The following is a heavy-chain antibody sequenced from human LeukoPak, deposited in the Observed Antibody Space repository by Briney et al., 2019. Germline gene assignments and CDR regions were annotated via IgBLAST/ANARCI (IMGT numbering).Heavy chain of an antibody. J-gene: IGHJ6*03. D-gene: IGHD4-17*01. CDR3: VGAVTTMGARYYYMDV. CDR2: INSDGSST. CDR1: GFTSSSYW. Sequence: PGGSLRLSCAASGFTSSSYWMHWVRQAPGKGLVWVSRINSDGSSTSYADSVKGRFTISRDNAKNTLYLQMNSLRAEDTAVYYCVGAVTTMGARYYYMDVWGKGTTVTVSS. V-gene: IGHV3-74*01.